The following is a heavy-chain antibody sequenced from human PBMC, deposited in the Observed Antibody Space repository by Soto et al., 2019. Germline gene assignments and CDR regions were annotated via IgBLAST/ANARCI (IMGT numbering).Heavy chain of an antibody. D-gene: IGHD4-4*01. CDR2: INDDGSST. CDR3: TRDVQFQSFDS. J-gene: IGHJ4*02. Sequence: EVQLVESGGGLVQPGGSLRLSCAASGFTFNKYVMHWVRQAPGKGLVWVSRINDDGSSTRYADSVKGRFTMSRDNAQNTLHLQMNSLRAEATAVYYCTRDVQFQSFDSWGQGTLVTVSS. V-gene: IGHV3-74*01. CDR1: GFTFNKYV.